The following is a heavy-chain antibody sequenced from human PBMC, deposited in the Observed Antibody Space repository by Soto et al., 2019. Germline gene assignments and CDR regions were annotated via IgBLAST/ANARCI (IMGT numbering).Heavy chain of an antibody. CDR2: MSHSGGT. Sequence: QVQLQQWGAGLLKPSETLSLTCAVYGGSVSSGSYYWSWIRQPPGKGLEWIGEMSHSGGTHFNPSLKSRVTISVDTSKNQFSLKMSFVTAADAALYYCARVARGTSTTVVDAFDIWGRGTMVNVSS. D-gene: IGHD1-1*01. J-gene: IGHJ3*02. CDR3: ARVARGTSTTVVDAFDI. CDR1: GGSVSSGSYY. V-gene: IGHV4-34*01.